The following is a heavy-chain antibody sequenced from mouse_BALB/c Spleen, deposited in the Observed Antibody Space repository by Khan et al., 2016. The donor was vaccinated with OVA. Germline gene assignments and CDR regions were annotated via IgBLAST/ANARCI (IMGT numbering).Heavy chain of an antibody. V-gene: IGHV3-2*02. J-gene: IGHJ4*01. CDR2: ISYSGFT. Sequence: EVQLQESGPGLVKPSQSLSLTCTVTGYSITSNYAWSWIRQFPGNKLEWMAYISYSGFTNYNPSLQSRIFVTRDTSENQFFLQLNSVTTKDTATYYCARQNYYGYALDYWGQGTLVTVSS. D-gene: IGHD1-1*01. CDR1: GYSITSNYA. CDR3: ARQNYYGYALDY.